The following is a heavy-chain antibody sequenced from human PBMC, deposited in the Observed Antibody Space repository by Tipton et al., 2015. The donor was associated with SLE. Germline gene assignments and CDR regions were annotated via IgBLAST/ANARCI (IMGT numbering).Heavy chain of an antibody. CDR2: VNPKSGNT. Sequence: QLVQSGPEVKKPGASVKVSCKSSGYSFTDYDFNWVRQAPGQGLEWMGRVNPKSGNTGYAHKFQGRVTMTRDPPKRTAYMELNNLRSTDTAVYFCAREELGGAFDVWGQGTMVTVSS. V-gene: IGHV1-8*01. CDR3: AREELGGAFDV. D-gene: IGHD7-27*01. CDR1: GYSFTDYD. J-gene: IGHJ3*01.